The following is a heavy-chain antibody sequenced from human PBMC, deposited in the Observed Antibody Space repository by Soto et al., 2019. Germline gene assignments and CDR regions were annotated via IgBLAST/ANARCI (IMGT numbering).Heavy chain of an antibody. J-gene: IGHJ5*02. CDR2: ISGNSGSI. Sequence: EVQLVESGGGLVQPGRSLRLSCAASGFTFDDYAMHWVRQAPGKGLEWVSGISGNSGSIGYADSVKGRFTISRDNAKNSLYLQMNSLRAEDTALYYCAKDNIPSYYDFWSGYSDNWFDPWGQGTLVTVSS. CDR1: GFTFDDYA. D-gene: IGHD3-3*01. V-gene: IGHV3-9*01. CDR3: AKDNIPSYYDFWSGYSDNWFDP.